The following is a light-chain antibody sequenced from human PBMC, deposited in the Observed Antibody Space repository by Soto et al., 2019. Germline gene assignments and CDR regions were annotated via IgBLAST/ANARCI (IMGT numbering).Light chain of an antibody. CDR3: QQYGSSPRVT. CDR1: QSVSSSY. Sequence: EIVWTQSPGTLSLSPGERATLSCRASQSVSSSYLAWYQQKPGQAPRLLIYGASSRATGIPDRFSGSGSGTDFTLTISRLEPEDFAVYYCQQYGSSPRVTFGQGTKVEIK. V-gene: IGKV3-20*01. J-gene: IGKJ1*01. CDR2: GAS.